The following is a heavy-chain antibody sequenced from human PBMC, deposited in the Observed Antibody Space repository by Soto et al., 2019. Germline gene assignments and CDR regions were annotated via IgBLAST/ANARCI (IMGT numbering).Heavy chain of an antibody. Sequence: EASVKVSCKASGYTFTSYGISWVRQAPGQGLEWMGWISAYNGNTNYAQKPQGRVTMTTDTSTSTAYMELRSLRSDDTAVYYCARGYDFWSGRLDFDYWGQGTLVTVSS. CDR2: ISAYNGNT. CDR1: GYTFTSYG. V-gene: IGHV1-18*01. D-gene: IGHD3-3*01. J-gene: IGHJ4*02. CDR3: ARGYDFWSGRLDFDY.